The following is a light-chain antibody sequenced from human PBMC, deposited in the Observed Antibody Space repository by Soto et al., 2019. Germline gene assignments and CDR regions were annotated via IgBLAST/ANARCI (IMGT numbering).Light chain of an antibody. V-gene: IGLV1-40*01. CDR3: QSYDTILRGWV. Sequence: QSVLTQPPSVSGAPGQRVTISCTGSGSNIGAVSALNWYQQLPGAAPKLLIHGHNNRPSGVPTRFSASKSGTSVSLTITGLQAEDEADYYCQSYDTILRGWVFGEGTKLTVL. CDR1: GSNIGAVSA. J-gene: IGLJ3*02. CDR2: GHN.